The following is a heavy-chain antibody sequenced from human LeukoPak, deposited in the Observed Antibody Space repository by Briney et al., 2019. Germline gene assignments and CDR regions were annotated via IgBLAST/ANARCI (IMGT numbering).Heavy chain of an antibody. D-gene: IGHD3-22*01. CDR2: IRFDGSNN. V-gene: IGHV3-30*02. CDR1: GFTFNSYG. CDR3: AKDGGRYYPYYYYYMDV. Sequence: PGGSLRLSCAASGFTFNSYGIHWVREAPGKGREGVAFIRFDGSNNYYADSVKGRFTISRDNSKNTLYLQMNSLRAEDTAVYYCAKDGGRYYPYYYYYMDVWGKGTTVTISS. J-gene: IGHJ6*03.